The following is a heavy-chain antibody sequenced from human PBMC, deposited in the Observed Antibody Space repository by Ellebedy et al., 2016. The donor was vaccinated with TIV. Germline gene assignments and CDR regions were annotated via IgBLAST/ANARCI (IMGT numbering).Heavy chain of an antibody. D-gene: IGHD6-19*01. CDR2: ISAYNGNT. J-gene: IGHJ4*02. CDR1: GYTFTSYG. CDR3: ARQWLGGEIDY. V-gene: IGHV1-18*04. Sequence: ASVTVSCXASGYTFTSYGISWVRQAPGQGLEWMGWISAYNGNTNYAQKLQGRVTMTTDTFTSTAYMELRSLRSDDTAVYYCARQWLGGEIDYWGQGTLVTVSS.